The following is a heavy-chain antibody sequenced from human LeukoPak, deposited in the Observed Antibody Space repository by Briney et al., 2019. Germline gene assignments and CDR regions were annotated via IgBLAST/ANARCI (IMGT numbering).Heavy chain of an antibody. V-gene: IGHV3-66*04. J-gene: IGHJ5*02. D-gene: IGHD5-18*01. CDR2: IYSEGTT. CDR1: GVTVSSSY. CDR3: TRQIGYTYGHAS. Sequence: GGSLRLSCAVSGVTVSSSYMSWVRRAPGRGREWLSLIYSEGTTFYGNSVKGRFAISRDNSKNMLYLQLNSLRAEDTAMYYCTRQIGYTYGHASWGRGTLVTVST.